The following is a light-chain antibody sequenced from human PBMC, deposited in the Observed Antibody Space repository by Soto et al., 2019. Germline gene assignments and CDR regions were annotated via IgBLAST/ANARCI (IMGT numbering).Light chain of an antibody. V-gene: IGKV1-5*03. CDR2: KAS. Sequence: GDRVTITCRASQSISSWLAWYQQKTGKAPNLLIYKASRLESGVPSRFSGSGSETEFTLTISGLQPGDSATYYCQQYNSYSPTXGQGTKVEIK. CDR1: QSISSW. J-gene: IGKJ1*01. CDR3: QQYNSYSPT.